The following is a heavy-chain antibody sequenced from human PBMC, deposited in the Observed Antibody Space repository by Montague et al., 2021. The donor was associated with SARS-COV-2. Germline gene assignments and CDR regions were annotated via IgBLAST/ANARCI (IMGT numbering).Heavy chain of an antibody. CDR3: ARGAPGY. CDR1: GGSFSDYH. V-gene: IGHV4-34*01. Sequence: SETLSLTCAVYGGSFSDYHWTWIRLSPGGGLEWIGQINYGGSTKYNPSLRSRVTLSIATSKNQFSLKLTSVTAADTAVYYCARGAPGYWGQGTLVTVSS. D-gene: IGHD1-1*01. J-gene: IGHJ4*02. CDR2: INYGGST.